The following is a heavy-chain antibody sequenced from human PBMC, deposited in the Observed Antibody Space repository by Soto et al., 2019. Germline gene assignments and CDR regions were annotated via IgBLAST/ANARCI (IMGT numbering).Heavy chain of an antibody. D-gene: IGHD1-7*01. Sequence: SVKVSFKASGGTFSSYTISWVRQAPGQGLEWMGRIIPILGIANYAQKFQGRVTITADKSTSTAYMELSSLRSEDTAVYYCAREETGTIGSYYMDVWGKGTTVTVSS. CDR1: GGTFSSYT. CDR2: IIPILGIA. CDR3: AREETGTIGSYYMDV. V-gene: IGHV1-69*02. J-gene: IGHJ6*03.